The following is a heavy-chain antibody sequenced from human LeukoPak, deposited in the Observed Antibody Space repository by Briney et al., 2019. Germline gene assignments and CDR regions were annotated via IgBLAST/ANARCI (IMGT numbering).Heavy chain of an antibody. Sequence: PGGSLRLSCAAPGFTFSRYWMSWVRQAPGKGLGWGANIKQEGSEKYYVDSVKGRFIISRDNAKNSLYLQMNSLRDEDTAMYYCASGPTVTMAAGDFDSWGLGTLVTVSS. J-gene: IGHJ4*02. CDR1: GFTFSRYW. CDR2: IKQEGSEK. V-gene: IGHV3-7*01. D-gene: IGHD3-10*01. CDR3: ASGPTVTMAAGDFDS.